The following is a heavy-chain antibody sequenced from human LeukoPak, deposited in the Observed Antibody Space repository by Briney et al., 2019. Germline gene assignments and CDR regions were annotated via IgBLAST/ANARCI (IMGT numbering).Heavy chain of an antibody. J-gene: IGHJ4*02. D-gene: IGHD4/OR15-4a*01. CDR3: ARVVPDDY. V-gene: IGHV3-30*04. CDR1: GFTFSSYA. CDR2: ISYDGSNK. Sequence: GGSLRLSCAASGFTFSSYAMHWVRQAPGKGLEWVSIISYDGSNKYYADSVKGRFTISRDNAKNSLYLQMNSLRAEDTAVYYCARVVPDDYWGQGTLVTVSS.